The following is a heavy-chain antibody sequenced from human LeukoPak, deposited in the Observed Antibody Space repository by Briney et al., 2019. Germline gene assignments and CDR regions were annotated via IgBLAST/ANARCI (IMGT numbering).Heavy chain of an antibody. J-gene: IGHJ3*02. D-gene: IGHD5-18*01. CDR2: IYTSGST. V-gene: IGHV4-61*02. Sequence: SQTLSLTSTVSGGSISSGSYYWSWIRQPAGKGLECIGRIYTSGSTNYNPSLKSRVTISVDTSKNQFSLKLSSVTAADTAVYYCARDRIHLWFQHDAFDIWGQGTMVTVSS. CDR3: ARDRIHLWFQHDAFDI. CDR1: GGSISSGSYY.